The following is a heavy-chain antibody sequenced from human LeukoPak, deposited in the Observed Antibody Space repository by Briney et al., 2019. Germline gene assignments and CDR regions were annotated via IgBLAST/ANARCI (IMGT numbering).Heavy chain of an antibody. Sequence: SVKVSCKASGYTFLSYGFSWVRRAPGQGLEWMGGIIPIFGTANYAQKFQGRVTITTDESTSTAYMELSSLRSEDTAVYYCARAGLGGRSPFDYWGQGTLVTVSS. J-gene: IGHJ4*02. CDR1: GYTFLSYG. CDR3: ARAGLGGRSPFDY. CDR2: IIPIFGTA. V-gene: IGHV1-69*05. D-gene: IGHD2-15*01.